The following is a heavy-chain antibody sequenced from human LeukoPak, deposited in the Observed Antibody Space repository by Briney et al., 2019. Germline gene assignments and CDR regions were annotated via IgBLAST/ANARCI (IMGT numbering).Heavy chain of an antibody. Sequence: GGSLRLSCAASGFTVSSNYMSWVRQAPGKGLEWVSVIYSGGSTYYADSVKGRFTISRDNSKNTLYLQMNSLRAEDTAVYYCARDRYYDSSGYPSPFDYWGQGTLVTVSS. CDR3: ARDRYYDSSGYPSPFDY. D-gene: IGHD3-22*01. J-gene: IGHJ4*02. V-gene: IGHV3-53*01. CDR2: IYSGGST. CDR1: GFTVSSNY.